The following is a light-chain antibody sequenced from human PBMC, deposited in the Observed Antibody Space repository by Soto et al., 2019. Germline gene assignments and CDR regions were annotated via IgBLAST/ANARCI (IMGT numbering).Light chain of an antibody. CDR2: EVS. CDR1: SSDVGGYNY. J-gene: IGLJ1*01. Sequence: QSVLTQPPSASGSPGQSVTISCTGTSSDVGGYNYVSWYQQHPGKAPKLMIYEVSKRPSGVPDRFSGSKSGNTASLTVSGLQAEDEADYYCSSYAGIYTPYGFGTGTKVTVL. V-gene: IGLV2-8*01. CDR3: SSYAGIYTPYG.